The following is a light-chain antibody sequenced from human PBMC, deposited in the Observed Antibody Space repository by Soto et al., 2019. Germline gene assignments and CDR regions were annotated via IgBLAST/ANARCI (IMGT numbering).Light chain of an antibody. V-gene: IGKV1-27*01. CDR2: AAS. CDR3: QKCKVAPFT. J-gene: IGKJ4*01. CDR1: QDIANF. Sequence: ILRAQSPSSLSAFAGARVRITCRASQDIANFLAWYQKKTGKVPQLLIYAASTLQSGVPSRFSGSGSGTDFNLTISRLQTEDGATYYCQKCKVAPFTVGGGTQVDTK.